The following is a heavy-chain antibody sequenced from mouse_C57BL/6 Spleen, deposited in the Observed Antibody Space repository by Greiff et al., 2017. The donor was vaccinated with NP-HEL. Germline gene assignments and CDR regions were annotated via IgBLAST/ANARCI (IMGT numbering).Heavy chain of an antibody. CDR1: GYTFTDYY. J-gene: IGHJ4*01. D-gene: IGHD1-1*01. Sequence: EVQLQQSGPELVKPGASVKISCKASGYTFTDYYMNWVKQSHGKSLEWIGDINPNNGGTSYNQKFKGKATLTVDKSSSTAYMELRSLTSEDSAVYYCARGSRPLYYAMDYWGQGTSVTVSS. V-gene: IGHV1-26*01. CDR2: INPNNGGT. CDR3: ARGSRPLYYAMDY.